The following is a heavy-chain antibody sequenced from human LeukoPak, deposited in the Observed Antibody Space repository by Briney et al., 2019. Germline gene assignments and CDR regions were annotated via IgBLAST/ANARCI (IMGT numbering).Heavy chain of an antibody. CDR2: IYHSGST. Sequence: SETLSLTCTVSGGSISSGGYSWSWIRQPPGKGLEWIGYIYHSGSTYYNPSLKSRVTISVDRSKNQFSLKLSSVTAADTAVYYCARAGSSSTPPDYWGQGTLVTVSS. V-gene: IGHV4-30-2*01. CDR3: ARAGSSSTPPDY. CDR1: GGSISSGGYS. J-gene: IGHJ4*02. D-gene: IGHD2-2*01.